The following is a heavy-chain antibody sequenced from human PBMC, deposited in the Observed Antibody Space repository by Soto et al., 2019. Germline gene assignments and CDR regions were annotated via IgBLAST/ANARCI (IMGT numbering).Heavy chain of an antibody. D-gene: IGHD2-2*01. V-gene: IGHV2-5*02. CDR1: GFSLSTSGVG. CDR2: IYWDDDK. J-gene: IGHJ6*02. Sequence: QITLKESGPTLVKPTQTLTLTCTFSGFSLSTSGVGVGWIRQPPGKALEWLALIYWDDDKRYSPSLKSRLTIPNDTSKNQVVLTMTHMDPVDTARYYCAHSPKGYCSSTSCYPRSYYYGMDVWGQGTTVTVSS. CDR3: AHSPKGYCSSTSCYPRSYYYGMDV.